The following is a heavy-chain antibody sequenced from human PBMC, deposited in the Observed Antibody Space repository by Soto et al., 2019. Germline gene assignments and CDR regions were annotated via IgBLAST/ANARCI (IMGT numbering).Heavy chain of an antibody. CDR1: GYTFTGYY. Sequence: ASVKVSCKASGYTFTGYYMHWVRQAPGQGLEWMGWINPNSGGTNYAQKFQGWVTMTRDTSISTAYMELSRLRSDDTAVYYCARESRGRRFGELFAYFDYWGQGTLFTVSS. J-gene: IGHJ4*02. CDR3: ARESRGRRFGELFAYFDY. D-gene: IGHD3-10*01. CDR2: INPNSGGT. V-gene: IGHV1-2*04.